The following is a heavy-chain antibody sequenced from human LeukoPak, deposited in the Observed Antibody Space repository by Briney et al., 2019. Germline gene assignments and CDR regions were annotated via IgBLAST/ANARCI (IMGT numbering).Heavy chain of an antibody. V-gene: IGHV3-23*01. Sequence: GGSLRLSCAASGFTFSTYDMQWVRQAPGEGLEWVSGINRSGRTYYTDSVKGRFTISRDNSKNTLYLQMNSLGAEDTAVYYCAKGGYFAFETWGQGTMVAVSS. CDR2: INRSGRT. J-gene: IGHJ3*02. D-gene: IGHD2-2*03. CDR3: AKGGYFAFET. CDR1: GFTFSTYD.